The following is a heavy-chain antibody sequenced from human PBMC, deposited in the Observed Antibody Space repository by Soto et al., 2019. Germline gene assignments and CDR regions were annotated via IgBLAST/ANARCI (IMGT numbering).Heavy chain of an antibody. CDR2: ISENGVNK. J-gene: IGHJ4*02. D-gene: IGHD6-19*01. CDR3: ARRLTKTVSALGY. V-gene: IGHV3-30*09. Sequence: PGKGLEWVAVISENGVNKYSAESVRGRFVISRDNSKNTVELEMNSLRPEDTAIYFCARRLTKTVSALGYWGQGTLVTVS.